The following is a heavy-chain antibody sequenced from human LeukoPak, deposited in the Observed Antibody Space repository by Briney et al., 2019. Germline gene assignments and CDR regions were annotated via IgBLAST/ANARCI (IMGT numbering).Heavy chain of an antibody. D-gene: IGHD2-2*01. CDR2: ISGSGGST. Sequence: PGGSLRLSCAASGFTFSSYGMSWVRQAPGKGLEWVSAISGSGGSTYYADSVKGRFTISRDNSKNTLYLQMNSLRAEDTAVYYCAKGQNQTHNYLGYCSSTSCQRHYYYYMDVWGKGTTVTVSS. V-gene: IGHV3-23*01. J-gene: IGHJ6*03. CDR1: GFTFSSYG. CDR3: AKGQNQTHNYLGYCSSTSCQRHYYYYMDV.